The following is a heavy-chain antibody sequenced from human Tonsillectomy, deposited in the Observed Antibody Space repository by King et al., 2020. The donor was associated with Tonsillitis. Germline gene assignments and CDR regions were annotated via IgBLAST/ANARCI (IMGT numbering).Heavy chain of an antibody. D-gene: IGHD6-13*01. CDR1: GFSLSTSGMC. CDR2: IDWDDDK. Sequence: TLKESGPALVKPTQTLTLTCTFSGFSLSTSGMCVSWIRQPPGKALEWLARIDWDDDKYYSTSLKTRLTISKDTSKNQVVLTMTNMDPVDTATYYCARIGIAAAGTVYAFDIWGQGTMVTVSS. CDR3: ARIGIAAAGTVYAFDI. V-gene: IGHV2-70*11. J-gene: IGHJ3*02.